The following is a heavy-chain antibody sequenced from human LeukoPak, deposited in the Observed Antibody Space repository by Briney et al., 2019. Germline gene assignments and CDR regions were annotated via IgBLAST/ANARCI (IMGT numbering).Heavy chain of an antibody. CDR3: ARGIQLWYTIHYFDY. CDR2: FDPEDGET. V-gene: IGHV1-24*01. Sequence: GASVKVSCKVSGYTLTELSMHWVRQAPGKGLEWMGGFDPEDGETIYAQKFQGRVTITADESTSTAYMELSSLRSEDTAVYYCARGIQLWYTIHYFDYWGQGTLVTVSS. D-gene: IGHD5-18*01. J-gene: IGHJ4*02. CDR1: GYTLTELS.